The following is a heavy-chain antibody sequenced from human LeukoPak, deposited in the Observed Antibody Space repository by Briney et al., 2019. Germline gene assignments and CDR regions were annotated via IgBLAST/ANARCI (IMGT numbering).Heavy chain of an antibody. Sequence: SETLSLTCTVSGGSISSYYWSWIRQPPGKGLEWIGSIYYSGSTYYNPSLKSRVTISVDTSKNQFSLKLSSVTAADTAVYYCARQRNGYYYYMDVWGKGTTVTVSS. CDR1: GGSISSYY. CDR2: IYYSGST. J-gene: IGHJ6*03. D-gene: IGHD4-11*01. V-gene: IGHV4-39*01. CDR3: ARQRNGYYYYMDV.